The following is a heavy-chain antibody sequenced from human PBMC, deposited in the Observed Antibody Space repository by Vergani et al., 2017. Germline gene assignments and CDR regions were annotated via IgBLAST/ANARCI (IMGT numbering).Heavy chain of an antibody. Sequence: QVQLMQSGPVMKKPGSSVKVSCKASGGTFSSYAISWVRQAPGQGLEWMGGIIPIFGTANYAQKFQGRVTITADESTSTAYMELSSLRSEDTAVYYCARDEDIVVVPAAYQHWGQGTLVTVSS. CDR2: IIPIFGTA. J-gene: IGHJ1*01. V-gene: IGHV1-69*01. D-gene: IGHD2-2*01. CDR1: GGTFSSYA. CDR3: ARDEDIVVVPAAYQH.